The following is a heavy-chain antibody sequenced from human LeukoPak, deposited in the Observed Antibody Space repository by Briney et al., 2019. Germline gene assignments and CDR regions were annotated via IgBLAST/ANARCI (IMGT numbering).Heavy chain of an antibody. D-gene: IGHD3-10*01. CDR1: GYIFTTYW. CDR3: ARTRFYGSGSSPFDY. V-gene: IGHV5-51*01. J-gene: IGHJ4*02. CDR2: IYPGDSDT. Sequence: GESLKISCKGSGYIFTTYWIGWVRQMPGKGLEWMGIIYPGDSDTRYSPSFQGQVTISVDKYISTAYLQWSSLKASDIAMYYCARTRFYGSGSSPFDYWGQGTLVTVSS.